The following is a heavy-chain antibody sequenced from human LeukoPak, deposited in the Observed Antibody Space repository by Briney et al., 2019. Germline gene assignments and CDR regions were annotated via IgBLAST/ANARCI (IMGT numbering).Heavy chain of an antibody. CDR3: ARAFNP. CDR1: GFIFSSYS. J-gene: IGHJ5*02. V-gene: IGHV3-21*01. CDR2: ISGNSNYI. Sequence: GSLRLSCAASGFIFSSYSMNWVRQAPGKGLEWVSSISGNSNYIYYADSVKGRFTVSRDNAKNSLYLQMNSLRAEDTAVYYCARAFNPWGQGTLVTVSS.